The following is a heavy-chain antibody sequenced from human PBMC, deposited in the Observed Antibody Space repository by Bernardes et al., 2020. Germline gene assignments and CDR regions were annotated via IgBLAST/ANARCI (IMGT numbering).Heavy chain of an antibody. CDR3: TTDSSGYNDAFDI. J-gene: IGHJ3*02. CDR1: GFTFSNAW. CDR2: IKSKTDGGTT. D-gene: IGHD3-22*01. V-gene: IGHV3-15*07. Sequence: VGSLRLSCAASGFTFSNAWMNWVRQAPGKGLEWVGRIKSKTDGGTTDYAAPVKGRFTISRDDSKNTLYLQMNSLKTEDTAVYYCTTDSSGYNDAFDIWGQGTMVTVSS.